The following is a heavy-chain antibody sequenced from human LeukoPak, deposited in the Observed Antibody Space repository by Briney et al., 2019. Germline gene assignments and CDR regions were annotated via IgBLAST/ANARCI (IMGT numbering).Heavy chain of an antibody. V-gene: IGHV4-4*07. D-gene: IGHD6-13*01. CDR3: ARSAFLVTAPGLYYFDY. Sequence: SETLSLTCTVSGGSITSYYWSWIRQPAGKGLEWIGHIYNSGSTNYNPSLKGRVTMSVATSKNQFSLHLSSVTAADTAVYYCARSAFLVTAPGLYYFDYWGQGTLVAVSS. CDR1: GGSITSYY. J-gene: IGHJ4*02. CDR2: IYNSGST.